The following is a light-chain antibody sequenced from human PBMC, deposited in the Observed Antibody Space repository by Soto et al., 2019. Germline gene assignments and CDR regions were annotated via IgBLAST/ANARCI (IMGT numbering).Light chain of an antibody. V-gene: IGKV3-15*01. CDR1: QSVSSN. CDR3: QQYTNWPPWT. Sequence: EIVMTQSPATLSVSPGERATLSCRASQSVSSNLAWYQQKPGQAPRLLIYGASTRATGIPARFSGSGSGTEFTLTISSLQYEDFAVYYCQQYTNWPPWTFGQGTTVEIK. J-gene: IGKJ1*01. CDR2: GAS.